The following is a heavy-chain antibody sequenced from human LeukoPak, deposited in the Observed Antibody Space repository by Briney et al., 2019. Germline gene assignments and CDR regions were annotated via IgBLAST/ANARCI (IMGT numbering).Heavy chain of an antibody. D-gene: IGHD3-10*01. CDR3: ARDLPFMIRGDDVY. V-gene: IGHV1-8*03. J-gene: IGHJ4*02. CDR2: MNPNSGNT. CDR1: GYTFTSYD. Sequence: GASVKVSCKASGYTFTSYDINWVRQATGQGLEWMGWMNPNSGNTGYAQKFQGRVTITRNTSISTAYMELSSLRSEDTAVYYCARDLPFMIRGDDVYWGQGTLVTVSS.